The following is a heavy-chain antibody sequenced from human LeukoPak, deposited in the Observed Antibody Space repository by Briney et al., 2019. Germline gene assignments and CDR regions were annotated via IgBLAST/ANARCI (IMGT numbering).Heavy chain of an antibody. V-gene: IGHV3-48*03. D-gene: IGHD3-10*01. CDR2: ISSSGTTI. Sequence: GGSLRLSCAASGFTFSSYEMNWVRRAPGKGLEWVSYISSSGTTIYYADSVKGRFTISRDNAKVSLYLQMNSLRAEDTAVYYCARHLSYGSGSYYNFGYWGQGTLVTVSS. CDR3: ARHLSYGSGSYYNFGY. J-gene: IGHJ4*02. CDR1: GFTFSSYE.